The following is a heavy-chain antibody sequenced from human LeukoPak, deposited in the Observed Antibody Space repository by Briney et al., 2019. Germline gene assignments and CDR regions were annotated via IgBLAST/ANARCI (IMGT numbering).Heavy chain of an antibody. Sequence: AGGSVRLSCAASGFTFSNYDMSWVRQAPGKGLEWVSVISGSGGATYYADSVKGRFTISRDNSKNTLYLQMNSLRAEDTAVYYCAKDGVATITFDYWGQGTLVTVSS. CDR3: AKDGVATITFDY. D-gene: IGHD5-12*01. J-gene: IGHJ4*02. V-gene: IGHV3-23*01. CDR1: GFTFSNYD. CDR2: ISGSGGAT.